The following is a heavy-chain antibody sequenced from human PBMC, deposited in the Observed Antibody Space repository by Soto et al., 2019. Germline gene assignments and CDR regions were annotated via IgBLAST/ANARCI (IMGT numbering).Heavy chain of an antibody. D-gene: IGHD2-2*01. Sequence: SETLSLTCAVYGGSFRGYFWSWIRQHPGKGLEWIGEINHSGSTNYNPSLKSRVTISVDTSKNQFSLKLSSVTAADTAVYYRARCYGSRFDHWGQGTLVTVSS. CDR1: GGSFRGYF. V-gene: IGHV4-34*01. J-gene: IGHJ4*02. CDR2: INHSGST. CDR3: ARCYGSRFDH.